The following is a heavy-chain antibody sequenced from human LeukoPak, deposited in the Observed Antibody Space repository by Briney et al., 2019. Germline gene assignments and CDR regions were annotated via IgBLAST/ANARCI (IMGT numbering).Heavy chain of an antibody. Sequence: ASVKVSCKASGYTFTGYYMHWVRQAPGQGLEWMGRINPNSGGTNYAQKFQGRVTMTRDTSISTAYMELSRLRSDDTAVYYCASAYCTNGVCSIDYWGQGTLVTVSS. J-gene: IGHJ4*02. CDR1: GYTFTGYY. D-gene: IGHD2-8*01. V-gene: IGHV1-2*06. CDR3: ASAYCTNGVCSIDY. CDR2: INPNSGGT.